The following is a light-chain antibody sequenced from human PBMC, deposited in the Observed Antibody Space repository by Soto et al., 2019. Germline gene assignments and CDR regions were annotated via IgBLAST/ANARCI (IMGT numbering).Light chain of an antibody. V-gene: IGKV3-15*01. J-gene: IGKJ2*01. Sequence: EIVLTQSPGSLSVSPGERATLSCRASRSVSTNLAWYQQKPGQGPRLLIYGASTRATGVPARFSGSGSGTDFTLTISSLQSEDFAVYYGQQYYNWPPYTFGQGTKLDI. CDR2: GAS. CDR1: RSVSTN. CDR3: QQYYNWPPYT.